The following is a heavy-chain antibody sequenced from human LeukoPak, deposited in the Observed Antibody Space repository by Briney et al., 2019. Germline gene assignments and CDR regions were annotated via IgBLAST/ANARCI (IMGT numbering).Heavy chain of an antibody. Sequence: GGSLRLSCAASGVTLSSYAMSWVRQAPGKGPEWVSGISGSGDNTYYADSVKGRFTFSRDNSKNTLYVQVNSLGTEDTAAYYCAKGSYYDSSGSFYFDYWGQGTLVTASS. V-gene: IGHV3-23*01. J-gene: IGHJ4*02. CDR3: AKGSYYDSSGSFYFDY. D-gene: IGHD3-22*01. CDR2: ISGSGDNT. CDR1: GVTLSSYA.